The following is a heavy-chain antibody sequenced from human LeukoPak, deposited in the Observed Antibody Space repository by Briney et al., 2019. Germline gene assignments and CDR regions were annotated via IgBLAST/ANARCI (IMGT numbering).Heavy chain of an antibody. Sequence: GGSLRLSCAASGFTFSSYGMPWVRQAPGKGLEWVAVISYDGSNKYYADSVKGRFTISRDNSKNTLYLQMNSLRAEDTAVYYCAKDYTPYYYDSRAPVDAFDIWGQGTMVTVSS. J-gene: IGHJ3*02. CDR3: AKDYTPYYYDSRAPVDAFDI. CDR1: GFTFSSYG. D-gene: IGHD3-22*01. CDR2: ISYDGSNK. V-gene: IGHV3-30*18.